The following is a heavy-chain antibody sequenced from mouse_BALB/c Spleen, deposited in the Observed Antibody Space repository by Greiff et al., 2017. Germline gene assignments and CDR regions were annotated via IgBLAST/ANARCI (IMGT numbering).Heavy chain of an antibody. D-gene: IGHD1-2*01. J-gene: IGHJ4*01. V-gene: IGHV3-2*02. CDR3: ARDIFTTAAMDY. Sequence: EVKLQESGPGLVKPSQSLSLTCTVTGYSITSDYAWNWIRQFPGNKLEWMGYISYSGSTSYNPSLKSRISITRDTSKNQFFLQLNSVTTEDTATYYCARDIFTTAAMDYWGQGTSVTVSS. CDR1: GYSITSDYA. CDR2: ISYSGST.